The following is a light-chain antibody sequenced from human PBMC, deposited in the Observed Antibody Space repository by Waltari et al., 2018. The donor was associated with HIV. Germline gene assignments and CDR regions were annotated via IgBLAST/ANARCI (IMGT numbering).Light chain of an antibody. J-gene: IGKJ2*01. V-gene: IGKV1-39*01. Sequence: DLQMTQSPSSLSASVGDSITITCRASQSIGSDLNWYQQKSGTAPKLLIYASSSLQSGVPSRFSGSGSGTDFTLTINSLQPEDFASYYCQQSYSTPRTFGQGT. CDR3: QQSYSTPRT. CDR1: QSIGSD. CDR2: ASS.